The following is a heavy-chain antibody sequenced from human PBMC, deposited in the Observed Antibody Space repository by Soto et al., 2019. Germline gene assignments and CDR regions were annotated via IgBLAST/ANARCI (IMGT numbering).Heavy chain of an antibody. D-gene: IGHD6-13*01. V-gene: IGHV4-31*01. J-gene: IGHJ4*02. CDR1: GGSISSGGYY. Sequence: SETLSLTCTVSGGSISSGGYYWSWIRQHPGKGLEWIEYIYYSGSTYYNPSLKSPVTISVDTSKNQFSLKLSSVTAADTAVYYCARTVVYSSSLYYFDYWGQGTLVTVS. CDR3: ARTVVYSSSLYYFDY. CDR2: IYYSGST.